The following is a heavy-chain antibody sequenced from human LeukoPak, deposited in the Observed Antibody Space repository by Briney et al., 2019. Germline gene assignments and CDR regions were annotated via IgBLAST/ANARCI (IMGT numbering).Heavy chain of an antibody. D-gene: IGHD1-26*01. CDR1: GFTFSNYA. V-gene: IGHV3-23*01. J-gene: IGHJ4*02. CDR3: AKDSSGSYYGKSDF. CDR2: ISAGGGST. Sequence: GGSLRLSCAASGFTFSNYAVSWVRQAPGKGLEWVSGISAGGGSTYYADSVKGRFTISRDNSKNTLYLQMNSLRGEDTAVYYCAKDSSGSYYGKSDFWGQGTLVAVSS.